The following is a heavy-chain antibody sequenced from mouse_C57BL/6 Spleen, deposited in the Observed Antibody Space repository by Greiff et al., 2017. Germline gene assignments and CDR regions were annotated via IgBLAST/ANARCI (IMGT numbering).Heavy chain of an antibody. CDR2: INPNNGGT. Sequence: VHVKQSGAELVKPGASVKISCKASGYTFTDYYMNWVKQSHGKSLEWIGDINPNNGGTSYNQKFKGKATLTVDKSSSTAYMELRSLTSEDSAVYYCAREGTTVVEDYFDYWGQGTTLTVSS. CDR1: GYTFTDYY. V-gene: IGHV1-26*01. D-gene: IGHD1-1*01. J-gene: IGHJ2*01. CDR3: AREGTTVVEDYFDY.